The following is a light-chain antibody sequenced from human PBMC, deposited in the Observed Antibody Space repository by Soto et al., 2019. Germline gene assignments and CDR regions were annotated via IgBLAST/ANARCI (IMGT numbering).Light chain of an antibody. CDR3: QQYNTYSIT. CDR2: KAS. J-gene: IGKJ5*01. CDR1: ESISNW. V-gene: IGKV1-5*03. Sequence: DIQMTQSPSTLSASVGDRVTITCQASESISNWLAWYQQKPGKAPKLLIYKASSLESGVPSRFSGSGSGTEFTLTISSLQPDDFATYYCQQYNTYSITFGQ.